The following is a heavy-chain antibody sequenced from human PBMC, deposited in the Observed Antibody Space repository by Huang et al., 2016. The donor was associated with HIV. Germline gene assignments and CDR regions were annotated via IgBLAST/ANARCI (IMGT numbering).Heavy chain of an antibody. Sequence: VQLVESGGGVVQPGRSLRLACAASGFSFSTYGLHWGRQEPGKGLEWVAVKSYDGSNKYYAHSVKGRFTISRDTSENKVYLQMNSLRHEDTAVYYCAKDGADEEWDIDYWGQGTLVTVSS. CDR3: AKDGADEEWDIDY. D-gene: IGHD1-26*01. CDR1: GFSFSTYG. CDR2: KSYDGSNK. V-gene: IGHV3-30*18. J-gene: IGHJ4*02.